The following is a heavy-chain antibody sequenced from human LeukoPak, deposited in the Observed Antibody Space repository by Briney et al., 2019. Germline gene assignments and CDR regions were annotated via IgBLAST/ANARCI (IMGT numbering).Heavy chain of an antibody. V-gene: IGHV3-11*01. CDR2: ISSSGSII. CDR3: ARRTYYYDSSGYHPVRGLDY. J-gene: IGHJ4*02. Sequence: GGSLRLSCAASGFTFSDYYMSWIRQAPGKGLEWVSYISSSGSIIYYADSVKGRFTISRDNAKNSLYLQMNSLRAEDTALYYCARRTYYYDSSGYHPVRGLDYWGQGTLVTVSS. D-gene: IGHD3-22*01. CDR1: GFTFSDYY.